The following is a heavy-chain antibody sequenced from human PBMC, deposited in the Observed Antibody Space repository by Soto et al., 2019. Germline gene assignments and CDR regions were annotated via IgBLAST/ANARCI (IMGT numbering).Heavy chain of an antibody. CDR2: IYYSGST. J-gene: IGHJ4*02. CDR3: ASGRGYSYGSFDY. V-gene: IGHV4-59*01. CDR1: GCSISSDD. Sequence: SETLSLTCTVSGCSISSDDWSWIRQPPGKGLEWIGYIYYSGSTNYNPSLKSRVTISVDTSKNQFSLKLSSVTAADTAVYYCASGRGYSYGSFDYWGQGTLVTVS. D-gene: IGHD5-18*01.